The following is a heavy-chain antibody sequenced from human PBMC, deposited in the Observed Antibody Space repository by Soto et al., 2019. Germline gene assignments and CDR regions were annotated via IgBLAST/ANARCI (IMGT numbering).Heavy chain of an antibody. CDR2: ISGSGGST. D-gene: IGHD3-16*02. Sequence: GGSLRLSCAASGFTFSSYAMGWVRQAPGKGLEWVSAISGSGGSTYYADSVKGRFTISRDNSKNTLYLQMNSLRAEDTAVYYCAKGITFGGVIVIPIDYWGQGTLVTVSS. V-gene: IGHV3-23*01. CDR1: GFTFSSYA. CDR3: AKGITFGGVIVIPIDY. J-gene: IGHJ4*02.